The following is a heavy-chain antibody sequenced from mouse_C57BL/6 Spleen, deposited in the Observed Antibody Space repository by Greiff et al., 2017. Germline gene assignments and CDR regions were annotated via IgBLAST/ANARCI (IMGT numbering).Heavy chain of an antibody. CDR3: ARGDGNYGYAMDY. CDR1: GYAFSSSW. J-gene: IGHJ4*01. D-gene: IGHD2-1*01. Sequence: VQLQQSGPELVKPGASVKISCKASGYAFSSSWMNWVKQRPGKGLEWIGRIYPGDGDTNYNGKFKGKATLTADKSSSTAYMQLSSLTSEDSAVYFCARGDGNYGYAMDYWGQGTSVTVSS. V-gene: IGHV1-82*01. CDR2: IYPGDGDT.